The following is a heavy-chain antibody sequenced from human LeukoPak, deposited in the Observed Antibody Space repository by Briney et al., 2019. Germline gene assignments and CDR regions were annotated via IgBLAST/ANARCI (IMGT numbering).Heavy chain of an antibody. CDR1: GFTFSSNG. D-gene: IGHD2-15*01. CDR2: IRYDGNSE. Sequence: TGGSLRLSCAASGFTFSSNGMHWVRQAPGKGLEWVAFIRYDGNSEFYVDSVKGHFTISRDNSKNTLYLQMNSLRAEDTAIYYCARVEETSVLVVAATLGYWGQGTLVTVSS. V-gene: IGHV3-30*02. CDR3: ARVEETSVLVVAATLGY. J-gene: IGHJ4*02.